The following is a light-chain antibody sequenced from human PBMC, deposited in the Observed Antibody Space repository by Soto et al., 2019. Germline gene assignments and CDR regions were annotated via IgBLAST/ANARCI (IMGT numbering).Light chain of an antibody. CDR2: VAS. Sequence: DIQMTQSPSSLSASLGDRVTITCRASQSISSYLSWYQLKPGKAPKLLINVASTLQSGVPSRFSGSGSGTDFTLAISSLQPEDFATYYCQQSSSTPQTFGGGTRVEIK. V-gene: IGKV1-39*01. CDR3: QQSSSTPQT. CDR1: QSISSY. J-gene: IGKJ4*01.